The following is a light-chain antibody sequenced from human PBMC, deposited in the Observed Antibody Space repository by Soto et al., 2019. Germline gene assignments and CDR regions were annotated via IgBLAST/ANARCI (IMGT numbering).Light chain of an antibody. J-gene: IGKJ3*01. CDR1: QSVSSSY. Sequence: EIVLTQSPGTLSLSPGERATLSCRASQSVSSSYLAWYQQKPGQAPRLLIYSASSRATGIPDRFSGSGSGTDFTLTISRLEPEDFAVYYCQQYGSSLLFGPGTKVDIK. CDR3: QQYGSSLL. CDR2: SAS. V-gene: IGKV3-20*01.